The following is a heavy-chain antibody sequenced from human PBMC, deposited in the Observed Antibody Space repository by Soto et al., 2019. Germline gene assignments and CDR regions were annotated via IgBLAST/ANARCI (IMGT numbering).Heavy chain of an antibody. Sequence: GGSLRLSCADSGFTFSSYSMNWVRQAPWKGLEWVSSISSSSSYIYYADSVKGRFTISRDNAKNSLYLQMNSLRAEDTAVYYCARQGLRDIVVVPAAPDYWGQGTLVTVSS. D-gene: IGHD2-2*01. CDR1: GFTFSSYS. CDR2: ISSSSSYI. CDR3: ARQGLRDIVVVPAAPDY. J-gene: IGHJ4*02. V-gene: IGHV3-21*01.